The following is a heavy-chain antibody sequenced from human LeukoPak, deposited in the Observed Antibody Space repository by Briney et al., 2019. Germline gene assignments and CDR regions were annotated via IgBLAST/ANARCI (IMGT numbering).Heavy chain of an antibody. D-gene: IGHD3-9*01. CDR1: GFTFSSYA. Sequence: PGGSLRLSCAASGFTFSSYAMSWVRQAPGKGPEWVSAISGSGGSTYYADSVKGRFTISRDNSKNTLYLQMNSLRAEDTAVYYCAKAADPYDILTGYYWGPFDYWGQGTLVTVSS. CDR2: ISGSGGST. J-gene: IGHJ4*02. CDR3: AKAADPYDILTGYYWGPFDY. V-gene: IGHV3-23*01.